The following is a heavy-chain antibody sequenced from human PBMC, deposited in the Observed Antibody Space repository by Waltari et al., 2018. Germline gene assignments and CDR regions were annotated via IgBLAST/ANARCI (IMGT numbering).Heavy chain of an antibody. Sequence: EVQLLESGGGLVQPGGSLRLSCAASGFTFSSYAMSWVRQAPGKGLEWVSVVYSGGRTTYYADSVKGRFTISRDNSKNTLYLQMNSLRAEDTAVYYCAGEGDFWTNVWGKGTTVTVSS. CDR2: VYSGGRTT. J-gene: IGHJ6*04. V-gene: IGHV3-23*03. D-gene: IGHD3-3*01. CDR3: AGEGDFWTNV. CDR1: GFTFSSYA.